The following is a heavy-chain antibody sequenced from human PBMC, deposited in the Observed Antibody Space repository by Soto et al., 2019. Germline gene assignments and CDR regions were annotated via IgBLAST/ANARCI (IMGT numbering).Heavy chain of an antibody. Sequence: SETLSLTCAVYGGSFSCYYWSWIRQPPGQGPEWIGEINHSGSTNYNPSLKSRVTISVDTSKNQFSLKLSSVTAADTAVYYCATTGAYYDFWSGYPFDIWGQGTMVTVSS. D-gene: IGHD3-3*01. V-gene: IGHV4-34*01. J-gene: IGHJ3*02. CDR1: GGSFSCYY. CDR2: INHSGST. CDR3: ATTGAYYDFWSGYPFDI.